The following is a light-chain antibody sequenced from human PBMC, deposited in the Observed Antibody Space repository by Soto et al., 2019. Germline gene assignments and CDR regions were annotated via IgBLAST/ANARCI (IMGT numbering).Light chain of an antibody. CDR3: QQYGTSLRT. CDR1: QSVSGSY. CDR2: GAS. J-gene: IGKJ1*01. V-gene: IGKV3-20*01. Sequence: EIVLTQSPGTLSLSPGDRATLSCRASQSVSGSYLAWYRQKPGQAPRLLIYGASSRATGIPDTFSGSGSGTDFTLTISRLEPEDFAVYYCQQYGTSLRTFGQGTKVEIK.